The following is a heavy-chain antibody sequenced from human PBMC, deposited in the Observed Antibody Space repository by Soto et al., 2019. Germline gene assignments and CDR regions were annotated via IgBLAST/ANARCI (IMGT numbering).Heavy chain of an antibody. CDR2: ISSSSSYI. Sequence: EVQLVESGGGLVKPGGSLRLSCAASGFTFSSYSMNWVRQAPGKGLEWVSSISSSSSYIYYADSVKGRFTIPRDNAKNSLYLQMNSLRAEDTAVYYCARAVAPVTPLFDYWGQGTLVTVSS. CDR1: GFTFSSYS. J-gene: IGHJ4*02. D-gene: IGHD2-21*02. V-gene: IGHV3-21*01. CDR3: ARAVAPVTPLFDY.